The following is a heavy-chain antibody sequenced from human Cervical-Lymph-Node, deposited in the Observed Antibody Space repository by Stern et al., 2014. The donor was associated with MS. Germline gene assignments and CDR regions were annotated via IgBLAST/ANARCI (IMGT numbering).Heavy chain of an antibody. CDR3: AGSGTYYPDY. CDR1: GGSISSYY. CDR2: VHYSGTT. D-gene: IGHD3-3*01. V-gene: IGHV4-59*08. J-gene: IGHJ4*02. Sequence: VQLVESGPGLVKPSETLSLTCSVSGGSISSYYWNWIRQPPGKGLEWIANVHYSGTTTSNPSLKSRVTILLDTSMNQTPPKLTSVTAADTAVYYCAGSGTYYPDYWGQGILVTVSS.